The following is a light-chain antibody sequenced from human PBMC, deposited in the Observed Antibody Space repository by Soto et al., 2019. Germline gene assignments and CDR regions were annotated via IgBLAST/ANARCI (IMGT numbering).Light chain of an antibody. V-gene: IGLV1-51*01. Sequence: QSVLTQPPSVSAAPGQRVTISCSGSNSNIGNNYVSWFQQLPGTAPKLLIIDNDKRPSGIPDRFSGSRSSTSATLGITGLQTGDEADYYCGTWDNILRGWVFGGGTKVTVL. CDR3: GTWDNILRGWV. CDR2: DND. J-gene: IGLJ3*02. CDR1: NSNIGNNY.